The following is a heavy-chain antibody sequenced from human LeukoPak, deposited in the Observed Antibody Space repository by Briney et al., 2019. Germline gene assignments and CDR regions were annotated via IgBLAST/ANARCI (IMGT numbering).Heavy chain of an antibody. V-gene: IGHV3-48*03. CDR2: ISSRGGAI. CDR3: AKHTEVAPTRPQGFDL. CDR1: GFIFSSYE. Sequence: GGSLRLSCAASGFIFSSYEMNWVRQAPGKGLEWVSYISSRGGAIYYADSLKGRFTISRDNAKNSLYLQMNSLRAEDTAVYYCAKHTEVAPTRPQGFDLWGRGTLVTVSS. J-gene: IGHJ2*01. D-gene: IGHD5-12*01.